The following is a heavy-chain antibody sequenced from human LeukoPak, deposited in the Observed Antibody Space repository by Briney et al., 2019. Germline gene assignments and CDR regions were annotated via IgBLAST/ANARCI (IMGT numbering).Heavy chain of an antibody. D-gene: IGHD3-10*01. J-gene: IGHJ5*02. CDR2: INPSGDST. V-gene: IGHV1-46*01. Sequence: ASVKVSCKASGYIFTSYYMHWVRQAPGQGLEWTGIINPSGDSTIYAQKFQGRVTMTRDTSTSTVYMELSSLRSEDTAVYYCAREGVTSWFDPWGQGTLVTVSS. CDR3: AREGVTSWFDP. CDR1: GYIFTSYY.